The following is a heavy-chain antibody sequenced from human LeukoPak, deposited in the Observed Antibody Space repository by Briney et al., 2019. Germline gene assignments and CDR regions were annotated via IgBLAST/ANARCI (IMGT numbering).Heavy chain of an antibody. J-gene: IGHJ4*02. V-gene: IGHV4-34*01. CDR3: ARDGAVAGTGGGLY. D-gene: IGHD6-19*01. CDR1: GGSFRGYY. Sequence: PSETLSLTCAVYGGSFRGYYWSWIRQPPGKGLEWIGEINHSGSTNYNPSLKSRVTISVDTSKNQFSLKLSSVTVADTAVYYCARDGAVAGTGGGLYWGQGTLVTVSS. CDR2: INHSGST.